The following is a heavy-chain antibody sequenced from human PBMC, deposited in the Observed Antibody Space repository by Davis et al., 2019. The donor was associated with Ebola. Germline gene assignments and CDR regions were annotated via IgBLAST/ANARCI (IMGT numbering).Heavy chain of an antibody. D-gene: IGHD3-22*01. CDR2: IIPVSGVP. V-gene: IGHV1-69*13. CDR1: GGAFNSYA. J-gene: IGHJ4*02. Sequence: SVKVSCKASGGAFNSYAISWVRQAPGQGLEWMGGIIPVSGVPKYAQDFQGRVTITADESTSTAYMELSSLRSEDTAMYYCARDRYSDGSGYFFEQSHWGQGTLVTVSS. CDR3: ARDRYSDGSGYFFEQSH.